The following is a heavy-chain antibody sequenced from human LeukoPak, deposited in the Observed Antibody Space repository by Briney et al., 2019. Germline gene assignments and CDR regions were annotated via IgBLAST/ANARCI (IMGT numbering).Heavy chain of an antibody. Sequence: PGGSLRLSCGASRFTFSNYGMHWVRQAPGKGLEWVSYICGSSSTIYYADSVKGRFIISRDNAKNSLYLQMNSLRAEDTAVYYCARSGPCSSTTCSLGTGDYWGQGTLVTVSS. V-gene: IGHV3-48*01. D-gene: IGHD2-2*01. CDR2: ICGSSSTI. CDR1: RFTFSNYG. CDR3: ARSGPCSSTTCSLGTGDY. J-gene: IGHJ4*02.